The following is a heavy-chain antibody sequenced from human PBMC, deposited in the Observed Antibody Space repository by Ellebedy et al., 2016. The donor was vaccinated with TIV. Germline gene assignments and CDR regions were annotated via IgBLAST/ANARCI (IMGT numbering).Heavy chain of an antibody. CDR2: IDPSDSYT. Sequence: GESLKISCKGSGYSFTSYWISWVRQMPGKGLEWMGRIDPSDSYTNYSPSFQGQVTISADKSISTAYLQWSSLKASDTAMYYCARYYGATGNFDYWGQGTLVTVSS. CDR3: ARYYGATGNFDY. D-gene: IGHD4/OR15-4a*01. CDR1: GYSFTSYW. J-gene: IGHJ4*02. V-gene: IGHV5-10-1*04.